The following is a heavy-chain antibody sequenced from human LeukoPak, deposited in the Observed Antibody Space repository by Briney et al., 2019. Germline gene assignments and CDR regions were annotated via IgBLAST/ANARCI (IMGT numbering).Heavy chain of an antibody. J-gene: IGHJ4*02. CDR1: GGSISNYY. D-gene: IGHD5-24*01. Sequence: SETLSLACTVSGGSISNYYWSWIRQPPGERLEWIGSIYYSGSTTYSPSLKSRVTISVDTSKNQFSLKLSSVTAADTAVYYCARARRNGYNYFDYWGQGTLVTVSS. CDR2: IYYSGST. V-gene: IGHV4-59*01. CDR3: ARARRNGYNYFDY.